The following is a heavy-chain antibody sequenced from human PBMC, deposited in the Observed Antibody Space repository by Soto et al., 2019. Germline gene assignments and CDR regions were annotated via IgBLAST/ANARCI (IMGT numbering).Heavy chain of an antibody. CDR2: ISYDGSNK. J-gene: IGHJ1*01. V-gene: IGHV3-30-3*01. CDR1: GFTFSSYA. D-gene: IGHD4-17*01. Sequence: QVQLVESGGGVVQPGRSLRLSCAASGFTFSSYAMHWVRQAPGKGMEWVAVISYDGSNKYYADSVKGRFNISSDNSKNPLSLHINSLRSDDTAVYYCARLPLCDGDYPCYFPHSGQGTLVTVSS. CDR3: ARLPLCDGDYPCYFPH.